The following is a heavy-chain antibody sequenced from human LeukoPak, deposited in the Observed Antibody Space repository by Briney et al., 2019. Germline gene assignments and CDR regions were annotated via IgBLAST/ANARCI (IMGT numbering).Heavy chain of an antibody. D-gene: IGHD6-13*01. CDR1: GGSFSGYY. V-gene: IGHV4-34*01. Sequence: PSETLSLTCTVSGGSFSGYYWSWIRPPPGKGLEWIGEINHSGSTNCNPSLKSRVTISVDTSKNQFSLKLSSVTAADTAVYYCARPAYSSSSRRSWFDPWGQGTLVTVSS. CDR3: ARPAYSSSSRRSWFDP. CDR2: INHSGST. J-gene: IGHJ5*02.